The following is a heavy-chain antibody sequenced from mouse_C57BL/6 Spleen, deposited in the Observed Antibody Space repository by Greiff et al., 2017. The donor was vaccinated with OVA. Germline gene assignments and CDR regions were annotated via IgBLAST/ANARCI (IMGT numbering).Heavy chain of an antibody. CDR1: GYTFTSYW. J-gene: IGHJ2*01. V-gene: IGHV1-52*01. CDR2: IDPSDSET. D-gene: IGHD1-1*01. CDR3: ARRAVVAHYFDY. Sequence: QVQLQQPGAELVRPGSSVKLSCKASGYTFTSYWMHWVKQRPIQGLEWIGNIDPSDSETHYNQKFKDKATLTVDKSSSTAYMQLSSLTSEDSAVYDCARRAVVAHYFDYWGQGTTLTVSS.